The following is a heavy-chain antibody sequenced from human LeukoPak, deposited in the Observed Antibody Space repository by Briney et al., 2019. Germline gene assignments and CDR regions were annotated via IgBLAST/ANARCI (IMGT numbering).Heavy chain of an antibody. CDR3: ARQIAGGGIYYFDY. J-gene: IGHJ4*02. CDR2: IYPGDSDT. D-gene: IGHD6-13*01. CDR1: GYRFTTYW. V-gene: IGHV5-51*01. Sequence: GESLKISCRGSGYRFTTYWIGWVRQMPGKGLEWMGIIYPGDSDTRYSPSFQGQVTFSADKSISTAYLQWSSLKASDTAMYYCARQIAGGGIYYFDYWGQGALVTVSS.